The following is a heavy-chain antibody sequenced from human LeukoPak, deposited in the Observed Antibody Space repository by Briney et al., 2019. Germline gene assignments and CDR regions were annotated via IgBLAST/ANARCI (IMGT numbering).Heavy chain of an antibody. J-gene: IGHJ4*02. V-gene: IGHV3-66*02. CDR1: GFTFSSYA. CDR2: IYSGGST. D-gene: IGHD3-22*01. CDR3: ASDYYDSSGYYYDFDY. Sequence: GGSLRLSCAASGFTFSSYAMSWVRQAPGKGLEWVSVIYSGGSTYYADSVKGRFTISRDNSKNTLYLQMNSLRAEDTAVYYCASDYYDSSGYYYDFDYWGQGTLVTVSS.